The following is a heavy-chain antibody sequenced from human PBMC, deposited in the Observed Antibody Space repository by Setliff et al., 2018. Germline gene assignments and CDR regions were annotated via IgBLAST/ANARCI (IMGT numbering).Heavy chain of an antibody. Sequence: GGSLRLSCAASGFTFTNSWMNWVRQAPGKGLEWVGRIKSKPDGGATDYAAPVKGRFTISRDDSESTLYLQMNSLKTENTAVYYCTTDPYWSDYWGQGTLVTVSS. J-gene: IGHJ4*02. D-gene: IGHD2-8*02. CDR1: GFTFTNSW. V-gene: IGHV3-15*01. CDR3: TTDPYWSDY. CDR2: IKSKPDGGAT.